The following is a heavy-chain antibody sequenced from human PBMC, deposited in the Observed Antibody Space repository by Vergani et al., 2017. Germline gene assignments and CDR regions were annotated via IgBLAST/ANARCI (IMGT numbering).Heavy chain of an antibody. CDR2: INPSGGST. CDR3: ARVSMVRGAYWYFDL. D-gene: IGHD3-10*01. J-gene: IGHJ2*01. V-gene: IGHV1-46*01. Sequence: QVQLVQSGAEVKKPGASVKVSCKASGYTFTSYYMHWVRQAPGQGLEWMGIINPSGGSTSYAQRFQGRVTMTRDTSTSTVYMELSSLRSEDTAVYYCARVSMVRGAYWYFDLWGRGTLVTVSS. CDR1: GYTFTSYY.